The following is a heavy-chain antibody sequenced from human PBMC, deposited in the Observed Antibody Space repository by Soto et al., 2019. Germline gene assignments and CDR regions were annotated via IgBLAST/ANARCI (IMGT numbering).Heavy chain of an antibody. Sequence: GGSLRLSCAASGFTFSIYAMHWVRQAPGKGLEWVAVISYDGSNKYYADSVKGRFTISRDNSKNTLYLQMNSLRAEDTAVYYCARGGGGYYFDYWGQGTLVTVSS. CDR3: ARGGGGYYFDY. V-gene: IGHV3-30-3*01. D-gene: IGHD3-10*01. J-gene: IGHJ4*02. CDR1: GFTFSIYA. CDR2: ISYDGSNK.